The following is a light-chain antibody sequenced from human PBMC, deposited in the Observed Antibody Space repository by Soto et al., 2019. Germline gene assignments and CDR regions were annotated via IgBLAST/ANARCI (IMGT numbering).Light chain of an antibody. Sequence: DIQMTQSPSTLSASVGDRVTITCRASQRIDSWLAWYQQKPGKAPKLLIYKASSLESGVPLRFSASVSGTEFTLIISGLQPDDFATYYCQQYNSYPTFGQGTKVDIK. CDR2: KAS. J-gene: IGKJ1*01. V-gene: IGKV1-5*03. CDR1: QRIDSW. CDR3: QQYNSYPT.